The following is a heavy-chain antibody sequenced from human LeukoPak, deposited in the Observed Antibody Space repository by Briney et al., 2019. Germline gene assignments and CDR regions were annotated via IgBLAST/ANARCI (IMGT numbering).Heavy chain of an antibody. CDR2: IYSGGST. V-gene: IGHV3-66*01. CDR1: GFTFSTYA. Sequence: GGSLRLSCAASGFTFSTYAMTWVRQAPGKGLEWVSVIYSGGSTYYADSVKGRFTISRDNSKNTLYLQMNSLRAEDTAVYYCAGVKTGGGGMDVWGQGTTVTVSS. J-gene: IGHJ6*02. CDR3: AGVKTGGGGMDV. D-gene: IGHD7-27*01.